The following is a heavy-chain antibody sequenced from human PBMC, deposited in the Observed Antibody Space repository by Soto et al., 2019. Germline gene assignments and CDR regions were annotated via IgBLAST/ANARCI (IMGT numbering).Heavy chain of an antibody. CDR1: GGSISSSSYY. CDR2: IYYSGST. Sequence: TLSLTCTVSGGSISSSSYYWGWIRQPPGKGLEWIGSIYYSGSTYYNPSLKSRVTISVDTSRNQFSMKVTSVTASDTAVYYCARSYYDSTGFAVDPWGQGTLVTVSS. J-gene: IGHJ5*02. CDR3: ARSYYDSTGFAVDP. V-gene: IGHV4-39*01. D-gene: IGHD3-22*01.